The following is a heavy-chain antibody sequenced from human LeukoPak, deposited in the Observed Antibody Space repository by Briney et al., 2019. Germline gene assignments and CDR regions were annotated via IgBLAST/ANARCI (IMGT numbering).Heavy chain of an antibody. CDR2: IRYDGSNN. CDR3: AKMEGATSYFDY. V-gene: IGHV3-30*02. Sequence: PGGSLRLSCAASGFTFSSYGMHWVRQAPGKGLEWVTFIRYDGSNNYYADSVKCRFTISRDNSKNTLYLQMNSLRAEDTAVYYCAKMEGATSYFDYWGQGTLVTVSS. J-gene: IGHJ4*02. D-gene: IGHD1-1*01. CDR1: GFTFSSYG.